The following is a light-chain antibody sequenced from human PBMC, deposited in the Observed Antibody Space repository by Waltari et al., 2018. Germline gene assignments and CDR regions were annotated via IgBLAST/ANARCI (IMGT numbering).Light chain of an antibody. Sequence: QSALTQPASVSGSPGQSITISCTGSSSDVGGDDSVSWYEDHPGQAPKVIIYDVNKRPSGVSDRFSGSKSGHTASLTISGLQAEDEATFYCSSQSTNNGVIFGGGTKVTVL. CDR3: SSQSTNNGVI. J-gene: IGLJ2*01. CDR1: SSDVGGDDS. CDR2: DVN. V-gene: IGLV2-14*03.